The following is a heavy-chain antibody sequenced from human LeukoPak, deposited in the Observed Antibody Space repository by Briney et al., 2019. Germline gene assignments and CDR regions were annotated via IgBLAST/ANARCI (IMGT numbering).Heavy chain of an antibody. J-gene: IGHJ3*02. V-gene: IGHV4-39*01. Sequence: PSETLSLTCTVSGGSISSSSYYWGWIRQPPGKGLEWIGSIYYSGSTYYNPSLKSRVTISVDTSKNQFSLKLSSVTAADTAVYYCARSFPEVVVTAWAFGIWGQGTMVTVSS. D-gene: IGHD2-21*02. CDR1: GGSISSSSYY. CDR2: IYYSGST. CDR3: ARSFPEVVVTAWAFGI.